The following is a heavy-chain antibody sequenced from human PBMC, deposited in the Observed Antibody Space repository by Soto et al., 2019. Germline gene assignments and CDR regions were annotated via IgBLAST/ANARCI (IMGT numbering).Heavy chain of an antibody. V-gene: IGHV4-34*01. J-gene: IGHJ5*02. D-gene: IGHD2-15*01. CDR2: INHSGST. CDR1: GGSFSGYY. CDR3: ARGKQRVVVRVSNWFDP. Sequence: NPSETLSLTCAVYGGSFSGYYWSWIRQPPGKGLEWIGEINHSGSTNYNPSLKSRVTISVDTSKNQFSLKLSSVTAADTAVYYCARGKQRVVVRVSNWFDPWGQGTLVTVSS.